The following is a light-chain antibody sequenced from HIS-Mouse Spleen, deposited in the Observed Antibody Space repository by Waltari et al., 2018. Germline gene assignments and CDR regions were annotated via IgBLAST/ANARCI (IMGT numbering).Light chain of an antibody. V-gene: IGLV2-23*01. CDR3: CSYAVSSTWV. J-gene: IGLJ3*02. CDR1: SSDVGRYTL. Sequence: QSALTQPASVSGSPGQSITISCTGTSSDVGRYTLVSWYQQHPGKAPKLMIDEGSKRPSGVSNRFSGSKSGNTASLTISGLQAEDEADYYCCSYAVSSTWVFGGGTKLTVL. CDR2: EGS.